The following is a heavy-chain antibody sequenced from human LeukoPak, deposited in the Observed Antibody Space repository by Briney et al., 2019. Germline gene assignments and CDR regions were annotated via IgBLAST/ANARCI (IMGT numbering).Heavy chain of an antibody. V-gene: IGHV4-61*02. D-gene: IGHD3-22*01. CDR1: AGSINSDDCY. J-gene: IGHJ3*02. Sequence: PSETLSLTCTVSAGSINSDDCYWSWIRQPAGKGLGWIGRVYSPGTNYNYNPSLKSRVTISIDTSKNQFSLKLTSVTAGDTAVYYCARGIGTSYESSRDAFDIWGQGTMVTVSS. CDR2: VYSPGTN. CDR3: ARGIGTSYESSRDAFDI.